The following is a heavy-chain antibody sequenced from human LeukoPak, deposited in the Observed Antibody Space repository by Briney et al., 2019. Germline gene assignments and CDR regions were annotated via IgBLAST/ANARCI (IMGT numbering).Heavy chain of an antibody. D-gene: IGHD3-22*01. Sequence: SQTLSLTCIVSGGSITSGSFYWSWIRQPAGKGLEWIGRLHTSGSTNYNPSLKSRVAISVDTSENQFSLKLNSVTAADTAVYYCARVDYDSSGYPFDYWGQGTLVTVSS. CDR2: LHTSGST. J-gene: IGHJ4*02. CDR3: ARVDYDSSGYPFDY. V-gene: IGHV4-61*02. CDR1: GGSITSGSFY.